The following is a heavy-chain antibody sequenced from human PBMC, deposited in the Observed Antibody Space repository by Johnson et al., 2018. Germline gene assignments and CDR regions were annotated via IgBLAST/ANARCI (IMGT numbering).Heavy chain of an antibody. Sequence: QVQLVESGGGVVQPGRSLRLSCTASGFTFSSYGMHWVRQAPGKGLAWLAVIWYDGNNKYYADFVKGRFTISRDNSKNTLYLQMNRPGVDDTAGYYCSKAVGREWEPPRGAFDIWGQGTMVTVSS. J-gene: IGHJ3*02. D-gene: IGHD1-26*01. V-gene: IGHV3-33*06. CDR2: IWYDGNNK. CDR3: SKAVGREWEPPRGAFDI. CDR1: GFTFSSYG.